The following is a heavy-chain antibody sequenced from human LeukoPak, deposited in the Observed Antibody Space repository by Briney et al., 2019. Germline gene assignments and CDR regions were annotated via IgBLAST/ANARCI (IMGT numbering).Heavy chain of an antibody. J-gene: IGHJ6*03. Sequence: GALRLSCAASGYTFSSFDMHWVRQPTGQGLEWVSTIGTASDTYYPGSVEGRFTLSRDNAKNSLYLQMNSLTAGDTAVYYCARGPPRGKYYYMDVWGKGTTVTVSS. D-gene: IGHD1-1*01. CDR2: IGTASDT. CDR3: ARGPPRGKYYYMDV. V-gene: IGHV3-13*01. CDR1: GYTFSSFD.